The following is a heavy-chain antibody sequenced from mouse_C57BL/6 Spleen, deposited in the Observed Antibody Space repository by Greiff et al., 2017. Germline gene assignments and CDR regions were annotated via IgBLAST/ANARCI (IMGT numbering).Heavy chain of an antibody. Sequence: SGPELVKPGASVKISCKASGYTFTDYYINWVKQRPGQGLEWIGWIFPGSGSTYYNEKFKGKATLTVDKSSSTAYMWLSSLTSEGSAVYCCTVGYTIVTTGYAMDYWGQGTSVTVS. CDR3: TVGYTIVTTGYAMDY. CDR1: GYTFTDYY. D-gene: IGHD2-5*01. CDR2: IFPGSGST. J-gene: IGHJ4*01. V-gene: IGHV1-75*01.